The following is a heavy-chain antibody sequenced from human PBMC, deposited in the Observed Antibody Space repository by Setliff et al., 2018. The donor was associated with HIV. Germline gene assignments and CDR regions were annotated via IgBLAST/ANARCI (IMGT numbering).Heavy chain of an antibody. V-gene: IGHV4-39*01. Sequence: SETLSLTCTVSGGSISSITHYWGWFRQPPGKGLECIGTVYYTGTTYYNSSLESRVTISVDTSRNQFSLKLYFVTAADTAVYYCARIFGFTTASYARGNDYWGRGTLVTVSS. CDR1: GGSISSITHY. CDR2: VYYTGTT. CDR3: ARIFGFTTASYARGNDY. J-gene: IGHJ4*02. D-gene: IGHD3-16*01.